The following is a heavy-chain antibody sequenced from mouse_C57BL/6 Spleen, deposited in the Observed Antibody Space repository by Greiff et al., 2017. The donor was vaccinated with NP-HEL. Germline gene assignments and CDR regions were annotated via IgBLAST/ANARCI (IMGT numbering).Heavy chain of an antibody. CDR3: ARGLLRYFDV. J-gene: IGHJ1*03. CDR2: ISDGGSYT. V-gene: IGHV5-4*03. CDR1: GFTFSSYA. D-gene: IGHD2-10*01. Sequence: EVKLVESGGGLVKPGGSLKLSCAASGFTFSSYAISWVRQTPEKRLEWVATISDGGSYTYYPDNVKGRFTISRDNAKNNLYLQMSHLKSEDTAMYYCARGLLRYFDVWGTGTTVTVSS.